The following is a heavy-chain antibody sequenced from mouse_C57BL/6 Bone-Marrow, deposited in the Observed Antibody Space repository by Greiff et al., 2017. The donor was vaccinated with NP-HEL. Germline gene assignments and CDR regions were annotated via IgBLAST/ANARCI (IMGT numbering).Heavy chain of an antibody. CDR3: TTPSIVTTRKFYYLDY. V-gene: IGHV14-4*01. CDR2: IDPENGDT. Sequence: VQLQQSGAELVRPGASVKLSCTASGFNIKDDYMHWVKQRPEQGLEWIGWIDPENGDTEYASKFQGKATITADTSSNTAYLQLSSLTSEDTAVYYCTTPSIVTTRKFYYLDYWGQGTTLTVSS. J-gene: IGHJ2*01. D-gene: IGHD2-5*01. CDR1: GFNIKDDY.